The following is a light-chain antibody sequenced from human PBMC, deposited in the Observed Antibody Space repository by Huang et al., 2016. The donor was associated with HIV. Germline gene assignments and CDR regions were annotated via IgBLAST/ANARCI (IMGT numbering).Light chain of an antibody. CDR1: QSLVYRSNNKNY. V-gene: IGKV4-1*01. CDR2: WAS. CDR3: QQYYNTPFT. Sequence: DIVMTQSPDSLAVCLGERAAINCKSSQSLVYRSNNKNYLAWYQQKPGQPPKLLIYWASTRDSGVPDRFSGSGSGTDFTLTISSLQAADVAVYYCQQYYNTPFTFGPGTKVDIK. J-gene: IGKJ3*01.